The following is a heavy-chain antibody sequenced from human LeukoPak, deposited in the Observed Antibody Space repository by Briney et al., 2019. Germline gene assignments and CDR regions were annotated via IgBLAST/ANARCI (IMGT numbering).Heavy chain of an antibody. D-gene: IGHD3-22*01. CDR2: IISSGDST. CDR1: GFTFSDYA. J-gene: IGHJ4*02. V-gene: IGHV3-23*01. Sequence: LGGSLRLSCAASGFTFSDYAMSWVRQAPGKGLEWVSAIISSGDSTHYADSVRGRFTISRDNSKNTLYLQMNSLRAEDTAVYYCAAPTLNSYDSSGYYYWGQGTLVTVSS. CDR3: AAPTLNSYDSSGYYY.